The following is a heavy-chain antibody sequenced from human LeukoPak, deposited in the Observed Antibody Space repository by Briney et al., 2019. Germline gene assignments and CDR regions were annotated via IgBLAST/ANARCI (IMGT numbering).Heavy chain of an antibody. J-gene: IGHJ6*02. D-gene: IGHD7-27*01. CDR1: GFTFSSYA. V-gene: IGHV3-7*01. CDR3: ARHPAPGAYYYGMDV. CDR2: IKQDGSEK. Sequence: GGSLRLSCAASGFTFSSYAMSWVRQAPGKGLEWVANIKQDGSEKYYVDSVKGRFTISRDNAKNSLYLQMNSLRAEDTAVYYCARHPAPGAYYYGMDVWGQGTTVTVSS.